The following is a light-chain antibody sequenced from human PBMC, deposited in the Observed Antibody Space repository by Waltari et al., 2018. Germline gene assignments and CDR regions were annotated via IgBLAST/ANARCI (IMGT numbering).Light chain of an antibody. CDR1: SSDVGYYNR. V-gene: IGLV2-23*02. J-gene: IGLJ2*01. CDR3: CSYVRSVSFV. CDR2: EVD. Sequence: QSALTQPASLSGSPGQSITISCTGTSSDVGYYNRFSWYQQHPGKAPKLLIYEVDRRPPGLSNGFSGSKSGNTASLTISGLQAEDEADYYCCSYVRSVSFVFGGGTKLTVL.